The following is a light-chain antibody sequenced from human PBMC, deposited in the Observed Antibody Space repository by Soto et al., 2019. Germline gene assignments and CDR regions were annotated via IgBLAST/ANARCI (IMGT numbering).Light chain of an antibody. CDR3: QQRSNWPWT. Sequence: EVVLTQSPGTLSLSPLEIATLSFMASQSVSSSYLAWYQQKPGQAPRLLMYAASNRATGIQDRFSGSGSGTEFTLTISSLEPEDFALYYCQQRSNWPWTFGQGTKVDI. V-gene: IGKV3D-20*02. J-gene: IGKJ1*01. CDR2: AAS. CDR1: QSVSSSY.